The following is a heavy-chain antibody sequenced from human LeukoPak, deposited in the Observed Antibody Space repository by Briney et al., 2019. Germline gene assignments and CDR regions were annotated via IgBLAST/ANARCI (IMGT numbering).Heavy chain of an antibody. CDR1: GYTLTSYD. D-gene: IGHD2-2*02. V-gene: IGHV1-8*01. J-gene: IGHJ4*02. CDR2: MNPNSGNT. Sequence: AAVKVSCKTSGYTLTSYDINWVRQATGQELEWMGWMNPNSGNTGYAQKFQGRVTMTRNTSISTAYMELSSLRSEDTAVYYCARGRYGSSTRCYNYWGQGTLVTVSS. CDR3: ARGRYGSSTRCYNY.